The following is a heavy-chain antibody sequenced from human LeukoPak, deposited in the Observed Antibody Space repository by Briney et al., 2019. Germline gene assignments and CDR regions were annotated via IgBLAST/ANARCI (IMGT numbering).Heavy chain of an antibody. CDR3: ARTGGSYFDY. Sequence: PSETLSLTCTVSGGSITSYYWSWIRQPPGKGLEWIGYIFYSGSTNYNPSLKSRVTISVDTSKNQFSLRLSSVTAADTAVYYCARTGGSYFDYWGQGTLVTVSS. D-gene: IGHD1-14*01. V-gene: IGHV4-59*01. CDR1: GGSITSYY. CDR2: IFYSGST. J-gene: IGHJ4*02.